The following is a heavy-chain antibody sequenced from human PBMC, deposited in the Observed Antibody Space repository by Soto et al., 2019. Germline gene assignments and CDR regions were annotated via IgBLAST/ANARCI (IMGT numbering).Heavy chain of an antibody. Sequence: QVQLQESGPGLVKPSQTLSLTCTVSGGSISSGGYYWSWIRQHPGKGLEWVAVISYDGSNKYYADSVKGRFTISRDNSKNTLYLQMNSLRAEDTAVYYCAKDLSDCSGGSCYWCDYWGQGTLVTVSS. CDR2: ISYDGSNK. D-gene: IGHD2-15*01. CDR3: AKDLSDCSGGSCYWCDY. V-gene: IGHV3-30*18. J-gene: IGHJ4*02. CDR1: GGSISSGG.